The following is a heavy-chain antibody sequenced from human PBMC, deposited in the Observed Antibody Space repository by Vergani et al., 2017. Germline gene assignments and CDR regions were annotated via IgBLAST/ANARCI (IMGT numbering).Heavy chain of an antibody. D-gene: IGHD4-17*01. Sequence: QVQLVESGGGVVQPGRSLRLSCAASGFTFSSYGMHWVRQAPGKGLEWVAVIWYDGSNKYYADSVKGRFTITRDNSKNTLYLQMNSLRAEDTAVYYCAKGWSSGDYEGYYYYIDVWGKGTTVTVSS. V-gene: IGHV3-33*06. CDR1: GFTFSSYG. J-gene: IGHJ6*03. CDR3: AKGWSSGDYEGYYYYIDV. CDR2: IWYDGSNK.